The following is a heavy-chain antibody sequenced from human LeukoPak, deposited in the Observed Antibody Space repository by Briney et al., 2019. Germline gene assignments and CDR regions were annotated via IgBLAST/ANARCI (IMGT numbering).Heavy chain of an antibody. CDR1: GFTFSSYS. V-gene: IGHV3-21*01. Sequence: GGSLRLSCAASGFTFSSYSMNWVRQAPGKGLEWVSSISSSSSYIYYADSVKGRFTISRDNAKNSLYPQMNSLRAEDTAVYYCARDSYANHYYDSSGNSLDYWGQGTLVTVSS. CDR3: ARDSYANHYYDSSGNSLDY. D-gene: IGHD3-22*01. CDR2: ISSSSSYI. J-gene: IGHJ4*02.